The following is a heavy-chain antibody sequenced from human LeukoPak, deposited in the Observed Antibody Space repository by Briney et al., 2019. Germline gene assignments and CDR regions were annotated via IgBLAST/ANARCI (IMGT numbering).Heavy chain of an antibody. CDR1: GYTFTSYG. V-gene: IGHV1-18*01. D-gene: IGHD4-17*01. CDR2: VSAYNGNT. J-gene: IGHJ4*02. CDR3: ARDYYGDYGGDY. Sequence: ASVKVSCKASGYTFTSYGISWVRQALGQGLEWMGWVSAYNGNTNYAQKLQGRVTMTTDTSTSTAYMELRSLRSDDTAVYYCARDYYGDYGGDYWGQGTLVTVSS.